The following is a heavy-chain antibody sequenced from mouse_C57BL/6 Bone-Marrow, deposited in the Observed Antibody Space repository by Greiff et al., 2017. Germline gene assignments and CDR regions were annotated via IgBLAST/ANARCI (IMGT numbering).Heavy chain of an antibody. J-gene: IGHJ1*03. CDR3: AREVSLYGSLWYFDV. D-gene: IGHD1-1*01. CDR2: ISYSGST. CDR1: GYSITSDY. V-gene: IGHV3-8*01. Sequence: EVKLMESGPGLAKPSQTLSLTCSVTGYSITSDYWNWIRKFPGNKLEYMGYISYSGSTYYNPSLKRRISITRDTSKNQYYLQLNSVTTEDTATYYCAREVSLYGSLWYFDVWGTGTTVTVSS.